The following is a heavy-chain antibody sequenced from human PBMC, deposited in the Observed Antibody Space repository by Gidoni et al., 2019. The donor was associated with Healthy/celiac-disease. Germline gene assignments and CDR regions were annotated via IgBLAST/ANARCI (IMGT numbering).Heavy chain of an antibody. CDR3: AKAASQGDTAMVPYYYYGMDV. D-gene: IGHD5-18*01. Sequence: EVQLLESGGGLVQPGGSLRLSCAASGFTFISYAMSWVRQAPGKGLEWVSAISGSGGSTYYADSVKGRFTISRDNSKNTLYLQMNSLRAEDTAVYYCAKAASQGDTAMVPYYYYGMDVWGQGTTVTVSS. CDR1: GFTFISYA. J-gene: IGHJ6*02. CDR2: ISGSGGST. V-gene: IGHV3-23*01.